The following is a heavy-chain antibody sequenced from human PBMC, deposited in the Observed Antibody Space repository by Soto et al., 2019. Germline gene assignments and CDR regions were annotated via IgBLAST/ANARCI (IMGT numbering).Heavy chain of an antibody. CDR2: ISGSGGST. CDR3: AKLKWFGELSTRLYYFDY. J-gene: IGHJ4*02. V-gene: IGHV3-23*01. CDR1: GFTFSSYA. Sequence: TGGSLRLSCAASGFTFSSYAMSWVRQAPGKGLEWVSAISGSGGSTYYADSVKGRFTISRDNSKNTLYLQMNSLRAEDTAVYYCAKLKWFGELSTRLYYFDYWGQGTLVTASS. D-gene: IGHD3-10*01.